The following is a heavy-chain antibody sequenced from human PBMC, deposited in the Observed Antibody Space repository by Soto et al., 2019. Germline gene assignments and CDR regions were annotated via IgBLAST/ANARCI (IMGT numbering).Heavy chain of an antibody. J-gene: IGHJ4*02. CDR3: ERKGGGRKEFEY. Sequence: SATXSLTCTFSVFSIISSIYYVCWIRQPPGKVLEWIGSIYYSGITYYNPSLKSLVTISVDTSKNHFSLKLSSVTAADTAVYYCERKGGGRKEFEYWGQGTLVNVSS. D-gene: IGHD3-16*01. CDR1: VFSIISSIYY. CDR2: IYYSGIT. V-gene: IGHV4-39*01.